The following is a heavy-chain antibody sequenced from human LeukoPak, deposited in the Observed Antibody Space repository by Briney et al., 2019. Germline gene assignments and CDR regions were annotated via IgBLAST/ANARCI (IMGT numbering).Heavy chain of an antibody. CDR2: IYNTGKS. Sequence: PSETLSLTCTVSGGSLSSDSWNWIGQSRGKGVEGIGYIYNTGKSNHNPSLRKRVTISFDKSKSHLSLDLSSVTAADTAIYYCSRLGKMNLVRGVFWYFYLWGRGTLVTVSS. D-gene: IGHD3-10*01. J-gene: IGHJ2*01. CDR3: SRLGKMNLVRGVFWYFYL. CDR1: GGSLSSDS. V-gene: IGHV4-59*08.